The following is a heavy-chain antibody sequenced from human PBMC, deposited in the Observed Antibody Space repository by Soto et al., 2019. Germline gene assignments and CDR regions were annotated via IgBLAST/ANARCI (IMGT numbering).Heavy chain of an antibody. CDR3: ARASSKLYPPDFDY. D-gene: IGHD3-3*01. V-gene: IGHV4-31*03. Sequence: QVQLQESGPGLVKPSQTLSLTCTVSGGSISSGGYYWSWIRQHPGKGLEWIGYIYYSGSTYYNPSLQSRVTISVDTSKNQCSLKLSSVTAADTAVYYCARASSKLYPPDFDYWGQGTLVTVSS. CDR1: GGSISSGGYY. CDR2: IYYSGST. J-gene: IGHJ4*02.